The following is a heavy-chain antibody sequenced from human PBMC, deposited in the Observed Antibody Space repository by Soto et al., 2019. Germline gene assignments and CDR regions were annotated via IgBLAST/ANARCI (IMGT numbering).Heavy chain of an antibody. J-gene: IGHJ6*02. D-gene: IGHD2-2*01. Sequence: PSETLSLTCTVSGGSISYYYWSWIRQPPGKKLKRIRSIYYSGSTNYNPSLKSRVTISVDTSKNQFSLKLSSVTAADTAVYYCARHSRYCSSTSCYAAYYYGMDVWGQGTTVTVSS. CDR1: GGSISYYY. CDR2: IYYSGST. CDR3: ARHSRYCSSTSCYAAYYYGMDV. V-gene: IGHV4-59*08.